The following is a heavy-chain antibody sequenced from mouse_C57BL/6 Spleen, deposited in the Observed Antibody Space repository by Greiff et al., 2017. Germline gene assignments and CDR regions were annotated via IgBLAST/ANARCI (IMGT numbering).Heavy chain of an antibody. Sequence: QVQLQQPGAELVKPGASVKLSCKASGYTFTSYWMQWVKQRPGQGLEWIGEIDPADSYTNYNQKFKGKATLTVDTSSSTAYMQLSSLTSEDSAVYYCAYDYRFAYWGQGTLVTVSA. CDR3: AYDYRFAY. J-gene: IGHJ3*01. CDR2: IDPADSYT. V-gene: IGHV1-50*01. CDR1: GYTFTSYW. D-gene: IGHD2-4*01.